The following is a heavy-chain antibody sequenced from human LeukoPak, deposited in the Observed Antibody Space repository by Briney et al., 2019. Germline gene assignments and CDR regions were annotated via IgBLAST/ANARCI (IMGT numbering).Heavy chain of an antibody. J-gene: IGHJ6*02. D-gene: IGHD4-17*01. Sequence: LRLSCAASGFTFSDYYMSWIRQHPGKGLEWIGYIYYSGSTYYNPSLKSRVTISVDTSKNQFSLKLSSVTAADTAVYYCARALYGDGYYYYGMDVWGQGTTVTVSS. CDR1: GFTFSDYY. CDR3: ARALYGDGYYYYGMDV. CDR2: IYYSGST. V-gene: IGHV4-31*02.